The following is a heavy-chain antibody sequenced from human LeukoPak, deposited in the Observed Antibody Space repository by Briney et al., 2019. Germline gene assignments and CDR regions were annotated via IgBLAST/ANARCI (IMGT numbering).Heavy chain of an antibody. CDR2: IKSKTDSGTT. V-gene: IGHV3-15*01. CDR3: TTEGEMATFTTDY. CDR1: GFTFSNAW. J-gene: IGHJ4*02. D-gene: IGHD5-24*01. Sequence: GGSLRLSCAASGFTFSNAWMNWVRQAPGKGLEWVGRIKSKTDSGTTDYAAPVKGRFTISRDDSKTTLHLQMNSLKTEDTAVYYCTTEGEMATFTTDYWGQGTLVTVSS.